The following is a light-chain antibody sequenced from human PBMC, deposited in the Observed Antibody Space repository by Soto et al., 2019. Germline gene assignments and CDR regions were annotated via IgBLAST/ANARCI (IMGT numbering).Light chain of an antibody. CDR3: QQYYNYPLT. CDR1: QSITTW. J-gene: IGKJ4*01. V-gene: IGKV1-5*01. Sequence: DIQMTQSPSTVCSCLVDIVTITCRASQSITTWLAWYQQRPGKAPKLLIYDVSSLQSGVPPKFSGSGSGADFTLTIHYLQSEDFATYYCQQYYNYPLTFGGGTKVDIK. CDR2: DVS.